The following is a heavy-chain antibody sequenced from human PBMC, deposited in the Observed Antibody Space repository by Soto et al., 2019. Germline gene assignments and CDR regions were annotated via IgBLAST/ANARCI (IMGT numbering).Heavy chain of an antibody. CDR3: LGAGGVAALSRKYYFQY. D-gene: IGHD1-26*01. CDR2: IIATFGTA. V-gene: IGHV1-69*06. J-gene: IGHJ4*02. Sequence: QVQLVQSGAEVKKPGSSVKVSCKTSGVTFSNYGFSWVRQARGQGLEWMGGIIATFGTADYPQKFQDRVTITAEISTSTICMERSRLRPEDTAVYYWLGAGGVAALSRKYYFQYWGQGTQVTVSS. CDR1: GVTFSNYG.